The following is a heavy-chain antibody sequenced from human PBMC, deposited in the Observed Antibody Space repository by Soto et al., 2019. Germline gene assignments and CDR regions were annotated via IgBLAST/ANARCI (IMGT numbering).Heavy chain of an antibody. V-gene: IGHV4-59*08. Sequence: SETLSLTCTVSGGSISSYYWSWIRQPPGKGLEWIGYIYYSGSTNYNPSLKSRVTISVDTSKNQFSLKLSSVTAADTAVYYCARLGYYDFWSGYYEGWFDPWGQGTLVTVSS. CDR3: ARLGYYDFWSGYYEGWFDP. D-gene: IGHD3-3*01. J-gene: IGHJ5*02. CDR2: IYYSGST. CDR1: GGSISSYY.